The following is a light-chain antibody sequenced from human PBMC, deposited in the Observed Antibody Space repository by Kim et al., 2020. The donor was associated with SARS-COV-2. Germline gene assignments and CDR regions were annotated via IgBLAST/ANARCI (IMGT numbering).Light chain of an antibody. V-gene: IGKV1-6*01. J-gene: IGKJ1*01. Sequence: AIQMTQSPSSLSASVGDRVTITCRASQGIGNDLGWYQQKPGKAPRLLIYAASGLQSGVPSRFSGSGSGTDFTLTISSLQPEDFAAYYCLQFSDYPWMFGQGTKVDIK. CDR2: AAS. CDR3: LQFSDYPWM. CDR1: QGIGND.